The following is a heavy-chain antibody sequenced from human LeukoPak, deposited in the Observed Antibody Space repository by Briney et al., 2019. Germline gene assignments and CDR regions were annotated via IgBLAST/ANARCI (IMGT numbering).Heavy chain of an antibody. D-gene: IGHD6-13*01. V-gene: IGHV4-59*08. CDR3: ARRRGWKPQLVYFDS. CDR2: MFHSGTP. J-gene: IGHJ4*02. CDR1: VGSISSYY. Sequence: SETLSLTCTVSVGSISSYYWSWIRQPPGKGLEWIAYMFHSGTPRYNPSLKSRVTMSADTSKNQFSLNLTSTTAADTAVYYGARRRGWKPQLVYFDSWGQGTLASVSS.